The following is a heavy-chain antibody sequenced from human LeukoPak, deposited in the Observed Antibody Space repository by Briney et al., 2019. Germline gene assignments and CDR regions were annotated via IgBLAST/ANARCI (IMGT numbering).Heavy chain of an antibody. Sequence: GESLKISCKGSGYSFTIYWIGWVRQMPGKGLEWMGIIYPGDSDTRYSPSFQGQVTISADKSISTAYLQWSSLKASDTAMYYCARRGIAVAAHPDYWGHGTLVTVSS. J-gene: IGHJ4*01. CDR2: IYPGDSDT. D-gene: IGHD6-19*01. V-gene: IGHV5-51*01. CDR3: ARRGIAVAAHPDY. CDR1: GYSFTIYW.